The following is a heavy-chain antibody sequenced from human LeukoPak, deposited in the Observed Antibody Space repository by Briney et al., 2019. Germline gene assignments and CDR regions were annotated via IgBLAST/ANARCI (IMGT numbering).Heavy chain of an antibody. CDR3: ARGLGPNYYYGMDV. CDR2: VYSSGDT. D-gene: IGHD3-22*01. V-gene: IGHV4-39*07. CDR1: GESVSSSSSF. Sequence: PSETLSLTCTVSGESVSSSSSFWAWIRRPPGKGLEWIGSVYSSGDTYYNPSLKSRVTISIDTSKNQFSLKLSSVTAADTAVYYCARGLGPNYYYGMDVWGQGTTVTVSS. J-gene: IGHJ6*02.